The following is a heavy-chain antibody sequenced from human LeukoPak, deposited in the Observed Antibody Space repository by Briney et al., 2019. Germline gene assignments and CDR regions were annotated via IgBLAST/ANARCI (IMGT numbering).Heavy chain of an antibody. D-gene: IGHD2-8*01. CDR2: IYYSGST. J-gene: IGHJ5*02. V-gene: IGHV4-59*01. CDR3: ARGGMYNWFDP. CDR1: GGSISSYY. Sequence: SETLSLTCTVSGGSISSYYWSWIRQPPGKGLEWIGYIYYSGSTNYNPSLKSRVTISVDTSKNQFSLKLSSVTAADTAVYYCARGGMYNWFDPWGQGTLVTVSS.